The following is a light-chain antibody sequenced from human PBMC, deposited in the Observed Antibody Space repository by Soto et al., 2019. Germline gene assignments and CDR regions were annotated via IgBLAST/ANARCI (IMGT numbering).Light chain of an antibody. CDR3: QQYNNWHPMA. Sequence: EIVMTQSPATLSVSPGERATLSCRASQSVSSNLDWYQQKPGQAHRLLIYCASTRATGIPARFIGSGSGTEFTLTISSLQSEDFAVYYCQQYNNWHPMAFGQGTKVEIK. J-gene: IGKJ1*01. V-gene: IGKV3-15*01. CDR1: QSVSSN. CDR2: CAS.